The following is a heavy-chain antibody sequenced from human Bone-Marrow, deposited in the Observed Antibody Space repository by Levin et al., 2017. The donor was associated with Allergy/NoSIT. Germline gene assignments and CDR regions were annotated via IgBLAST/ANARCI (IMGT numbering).Heavy chain of an antibody. CDR2: IYPGDSDT. CDR1: GYSFTSYW. J-gene: IGHJ4*02. D-gene: IGHD2-15*01. CDR3: ARRGRYCSGGSCYSAGYFDY. Sequence: GGSLRLSCKGSGYSFTSYWIGWVRQMPGKGLEWMGIIYPGDSDTRYSPSFQGQVTISADKSISTAYLQWSSLKASDTAMYYCARRGRYCSGGSCYSAGYFDYWGQGTLVTVSS. V-gene: IGHV5-51*01.